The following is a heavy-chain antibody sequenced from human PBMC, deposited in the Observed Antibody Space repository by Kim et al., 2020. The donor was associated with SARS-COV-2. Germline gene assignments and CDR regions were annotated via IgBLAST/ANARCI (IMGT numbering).Heavy chain of an antibody. Sequence: SETLSLTCTVSGGSISSGGYYWSWIRQHPGKGLEWIGYIYYSGSTYYNPSLKSRVTISVDTSKNQFSLKLSSVTAADTAVYYCARASITMIVVVTAFDIWVQGTMVTVSP. V-gene: IGHV4-31*03. D-gene: IGHD3-22*01. CDR2: IYYSGST. CDR1: GGSISSGGYY. CDR3: ARASITMIVVVTAFDI. J-gene: IGHJ3*02.